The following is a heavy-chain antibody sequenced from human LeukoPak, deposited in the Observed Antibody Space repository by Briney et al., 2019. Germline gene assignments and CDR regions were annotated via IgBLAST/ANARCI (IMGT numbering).Heavy chain of an antibody. CDR2: INHSGST. Sequence: PSETLSLTCAVYGGSFSGYYWSWIRQPPGKGLERIGEINHSGSTNYNPSLKSRVTISVDTSKNQFSLKLSSVTAADTAVYYCARGQKNYYGSGMFDYWGQGTLVTVSS. J-gene: IGHJ4*02. CDR1: GGSFSGYY. CDR3: ARGQKNYYGSGMFDY. V-gene: IGHV4-34*01. D-gene: IGHD3-10*01.